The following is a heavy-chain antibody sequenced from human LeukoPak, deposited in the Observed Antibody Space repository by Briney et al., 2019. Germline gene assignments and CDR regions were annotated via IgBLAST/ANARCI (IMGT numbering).Heavy chain of an antibody. CDR3: ARDRGYGDDSFDP. J-gene: IGHJ5*02. CDR1: GYTFTSYG. Sequence: ASVEVSCKASGYTFTSYGISWVRQAPGQGLEWMGWIGAYNGDTNYAQRFQGRVTMTIDTSTSTAYMELWSLRSDDTAVYYCARDRGYGDDSFDPWGQGTLVTVSS. V-gene: IGHV1-18*01. CDR2: IGAYNGDT. D-gene: IGHD4-17*01.